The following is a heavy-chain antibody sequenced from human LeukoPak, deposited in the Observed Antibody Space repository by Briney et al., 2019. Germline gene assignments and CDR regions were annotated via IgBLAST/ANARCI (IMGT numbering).Heavy chain of an antibody. D-gene: IGHD2-15*01. Sequence: GGSLRLSCTASGFIFSGSWMAWIRQAPGKGLEWVAILKKDGSEKYYVDSMKGRFTISRDNAKNSLFLQMNSLRAEDTAIYYCTTDTWYSAGHWGQGTLVTVSS. CDR2: LKKDGSEK. J-gene: IGHJ4*02. CDR1: GFIFSGSW. V-gene: IGHV3-7*03. CDR3: TTDTWYSAGH.